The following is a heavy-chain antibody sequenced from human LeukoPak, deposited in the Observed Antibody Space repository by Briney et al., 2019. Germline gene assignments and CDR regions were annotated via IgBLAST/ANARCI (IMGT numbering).Heavy chain of an antibody. D-gene: IGHD3-22*01. CDR2: TIPIFGTA. CDR3: AAHLYYYDSSGYHPWRNFDY. Sequence: SVKVSCNASGGTFSSYAISWVRQAPGQGLEWMGGTIPIFGTANYAQKFQGRVTITADESTSTAYMELSSLRSEDTAVYYCAAHLYYYDSSGYHPWRNFDYWGQGTLVTVSS. V-gene: IGHV1-69*13. J-gene: IGHJ4*02. CDR1: GGTFSSYA.